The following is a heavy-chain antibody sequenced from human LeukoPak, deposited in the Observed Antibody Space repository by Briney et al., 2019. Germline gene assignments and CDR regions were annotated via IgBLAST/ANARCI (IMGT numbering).Heavy chain of an antibody. CDR3: ARGVHLLKVGWLDP. CDR2: IIPIFGTA. CDR1: GGTFSSYA. V-gene: IGHV1-69*13. D-gene: IGHD2-2*01. Sequence: SVKVSCKASGGTFSSYAISWVRQAPGQGLEWMGGIIPIFGTANYAQKFQGRVTITADESTSTAYMELSSLRSEDTAVYYCARGVHLLKVGWLDPWGQGTLVTVSS. J-gene: IGHJ5*02.